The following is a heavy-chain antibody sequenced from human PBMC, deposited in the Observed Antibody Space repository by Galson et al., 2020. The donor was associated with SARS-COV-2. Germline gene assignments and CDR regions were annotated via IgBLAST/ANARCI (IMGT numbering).Heavy chain of an antibody. Sequence: GESLKISCAASGFAFRTYGMHWVRQAPGKGLEWVANIWYDGSNKYYADSVKGRFTISRDNSKNTLYLEMNSLRGEDTALYCCARGSAATSFDYWGQGTLVTVSS. CDR2: IWYDGSNK. D-gene: IGHD6-25*01. J-gene: IGHJ4*02. CDR1: GFAFRTYG. CDR3: ARGSAATSFDY. V-gene: IGHV3-33*01.